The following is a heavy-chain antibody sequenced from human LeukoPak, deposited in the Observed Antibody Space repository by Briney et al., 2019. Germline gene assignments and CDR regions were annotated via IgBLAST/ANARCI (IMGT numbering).Heavy chain of an antibody. Sequence: SGPALVKPTQTLTLTCTFSGFSLSTSGMCVSWIRQPPGKALEWLARIDWDDDKYYSTSLQTRLTIYKDTSKNQVVLTMTNMDPVDTATYYCARMVRDYFDYWGQGTLVTVSS. CDR1: GFSLSTSGMC. CDR2: IDWDDDK. CDR3: ARMVRDYFDY. J-gene: IGHJ4*02. V-gene: IGHV2-70*11. D-gene: IGHD4-23*01.